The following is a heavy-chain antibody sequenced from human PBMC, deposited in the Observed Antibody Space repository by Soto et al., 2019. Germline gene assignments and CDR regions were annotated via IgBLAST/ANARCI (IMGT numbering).Heavy chain of an antibody. Sequence: GASVKVSCKASGATFSSYAISWVRQAPGQALEWMGGIIPIFGTANYAQKFQGRVTITADVSTSTAYMELSSLRSEDTAVYYCARAPDCTNGVCPGSYYYYYGMDVWDQGTTVTVAS. D-gene: IGHD2-8*01. CDR3: ARAPDCTNGVCPGSYYYYYGMDV. J-gene: IGHJ6*02. V-gene: IGHV1-69*13. CDR1: GATFSSYA. CDR2: IIPIFGTA.